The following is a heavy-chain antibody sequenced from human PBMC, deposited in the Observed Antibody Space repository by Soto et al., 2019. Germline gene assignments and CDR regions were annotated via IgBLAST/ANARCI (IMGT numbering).Heavy chain of an antibody. CDR2: IRSSSSDI. CDR1: GFTFSTYS. D-gene: IGHD6-13*01. CDR3: ARVGSSSSFPRGWFDL. J-gene: IGHJ5*02. Sequence: EVQLVESGGGLVQPGGSLRLSCAASGFTFSTYSMNWVRQAPGKGLEWVSYIRSSSSDIYYADSVKGRFTISRDNAKNSLFLQMNSLRDEDTAVYYCARVGSSSSFPRGWFDLWGQGTLVTVSS. V-gene: IGHV3-48*02.